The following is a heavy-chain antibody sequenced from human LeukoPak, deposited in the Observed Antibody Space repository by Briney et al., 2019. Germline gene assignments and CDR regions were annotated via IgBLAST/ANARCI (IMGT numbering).Heavy chain of an antibody. D-gene: IGHD6-19*01. V-gene: IGHV1-69*06. J-gene: IGHJ4*02. CDR3: ARGDSGWSPVDY. CDR1: GGTFSSYA. CDR2: IIPIFGTA. Sequence: SVKVPCKASGGTFSSYAISWVRQAPGQGLEWMGGIIPIFGTANYAQKFQGRVTITADKSTSTAYMELSSLRSEDTAVYYCARGDSGWSPVDYWGQGTLVTVSS.